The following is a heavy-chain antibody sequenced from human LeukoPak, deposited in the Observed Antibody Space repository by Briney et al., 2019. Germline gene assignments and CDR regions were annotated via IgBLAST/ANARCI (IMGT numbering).Heavy chain of an antibody. CDR2: IYYSGST. CDR1: GGSISSSSYY. Sequence: SETLSLTCTVSGGSISSSSYYWGWIRQPPGKGLEWIGSIYYSGSTYYNPSLKSRVTISVDTSKNQFSLKLDSVTATDTAVYYCAKGTSSGWYYFDYWGQGTLVTVSS. D-gene: IGHD6-19*01. CDR3: AKGTSSGWYYFDY. V-gene: IGHV4-39*07. J-gene: IGHJ4*02.